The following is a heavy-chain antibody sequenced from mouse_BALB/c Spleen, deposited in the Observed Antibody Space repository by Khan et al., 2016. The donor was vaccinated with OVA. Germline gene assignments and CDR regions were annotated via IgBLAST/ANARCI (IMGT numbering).Heavy chain of an antibody. J-gene: IGHJ2*01. V-gene: IGHV1S136*01. CDR2: INPYNGGT. Sequence: EVQLVESGPELVKPGTSVKMSCKASGYTFTNYVLHWVKQKPGQGLEWIGYINPYNGGTKYNEKFKGKATLASDKSSITAYMELSSLTSEDSAVYYYARGNWQSYYFDYWGQGTTLTLSS. D-gene: IGHD4-1*01. CDR3: ARGNWQSYYFDY. CDR1: GYTFTNYV.